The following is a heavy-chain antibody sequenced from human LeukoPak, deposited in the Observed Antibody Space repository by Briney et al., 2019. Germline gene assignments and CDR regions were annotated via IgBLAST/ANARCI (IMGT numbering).Heavy chain of an antibody. CDR2: ISYDGSNQ. CDR3: AGAEWDPPHYYYYGMDV. J-gene: IGHJ6*02. D-gene: IGHD1-26*01. Sequence: PGGSLRLSCAASEFHFSSYTMHWVRQAPGKGLEWVALISYDGSNQYYADSVKGRFTISRDNSKNTLYLQMNSLRAEDTAVYYCAGAEWDPPHYYYYGMDVWGQGTTVTVSS. V-gene: IGHV3-30-3*01. CDR1: EFHFSSYT.